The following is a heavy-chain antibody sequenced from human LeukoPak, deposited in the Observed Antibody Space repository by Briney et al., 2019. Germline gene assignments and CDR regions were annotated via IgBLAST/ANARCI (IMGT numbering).Heavy chain of an antibody. D-gene: IGHD3-22*01. Sequence: GASVKVSCKASGGTFSSYAISWVRQAPGQGLEWVGGIIPIFGTANYAQKFQGRVTITADESTSTAYMELSSLRSEDTAVYYCAREYYDSSGYSRGYFDYWGQGTLVTVSS. CDR3: AREYYDSSGYSRGYFDY. CDR1: GGTFSSYA. J-gene: IGHJ4*02. V-gene: IGHV1-69*13. CDR2: IIPIFGTA.